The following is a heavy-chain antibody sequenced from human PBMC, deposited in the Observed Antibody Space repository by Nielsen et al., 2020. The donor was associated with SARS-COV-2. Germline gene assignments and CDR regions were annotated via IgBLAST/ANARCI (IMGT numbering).Heavy chain of an antibody. Sequence: SVKVSCKASGRTFSSYAISWVRQAPGQGLEWMGGIIPIFGTANYAQKFQGRVTITADESTSTAYMELSSLRSEDTAVYYCAMWFGELPFDYWGQGTLVTVSS. J-gene: IGHJ4*02. CDR1: GRTFSSYA. V-gene: IGHV1-69*13. CDR2: IIPIFGTA. D-gene: IGHD3-10*01. CDR3: AMWFGELPFDY.